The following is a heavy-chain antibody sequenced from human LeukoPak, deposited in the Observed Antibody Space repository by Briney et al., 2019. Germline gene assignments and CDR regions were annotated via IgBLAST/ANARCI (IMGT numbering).Heavy chain of an antibody. CDR1: GFTFSSYW. D-gene: IGHD3-16*01. CDR3: LWSYYHDY. CDR2: IKGDERST. J-gene: IGHJ4*02. Sequence: GGSLRLSCAASGFTFSSYWVHWVRQAPGKGLVWVSRIKGDERSTNYADSVKGRFTISRDNAKNTVYLEMNSLRAEDTAVRGQLWSYYHDYWGQGTLVTVSS. V-gene: IGHV3-74*01.